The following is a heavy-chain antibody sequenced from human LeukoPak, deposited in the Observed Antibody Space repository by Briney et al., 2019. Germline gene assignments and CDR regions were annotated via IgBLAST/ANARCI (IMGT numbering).Heavy chain of an antibody. V-gene: IGHV1-2*02. D-gene: IGHD6-19*01. CDR1: GYTFSAYC. J-gene: IGHJ4*02. Sequence: GASVKVSCKASGYTFSAYCMHWVRQAPGQGLEWMGWINPKSGGTNYAQQFQDRVTMTRDTSISSTYMELSRLKSDDTAVCYCVRDLGISGWYAPPLGYFDYWGQGTLVTVSS. CDR3: VRDLGISGWYAPPLGYFDY. CDR2: INPKSGGT.